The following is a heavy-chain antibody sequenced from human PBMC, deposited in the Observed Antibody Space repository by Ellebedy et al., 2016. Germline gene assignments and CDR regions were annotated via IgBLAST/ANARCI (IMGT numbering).Heavy chain of an antibody. CDR1: GYTFTNYY. Sequence: ASVKVSCXSSGYTFTNYYMHWVRQTPGQGLEWMGVINPTLGTTTYAQKFQGRVTMTRDTSTTTGYMELTSLRSEDTAVYYCARGRGSGTSSTWEFDYWGQGTLVTVSS. D-gene: IGHD6-6*01. CDR3: ARGRGSGTSSTWEFDY. CDR2: INPTLGTT. V-gene: IGHV1-46*01. J-gene: IGHJ4*02.